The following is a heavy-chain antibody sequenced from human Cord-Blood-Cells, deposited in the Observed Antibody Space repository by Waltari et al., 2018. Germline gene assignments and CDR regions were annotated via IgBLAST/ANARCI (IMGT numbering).Heavy chain of an antibody. V-gene: IGHV1-24*01. CDR2: LMLEEGKT. J-gene: IGHJ3*02. CDR1: GYTLTELS. Sequence: QVQLVQSGAEVKKPGASVKVSCKVSGYTLTELSMHWVRQAPGKGLEWMGGLMLEEGKTIKATKSEGRVTRTEEKLKDTAEWGLGGWGLEERAVFYGATGGGRGGSYAFDIWGQGTMVTVSS. CDR3: ATGGGRGGSYAFDI. D-gene: IGHD1-26*01.